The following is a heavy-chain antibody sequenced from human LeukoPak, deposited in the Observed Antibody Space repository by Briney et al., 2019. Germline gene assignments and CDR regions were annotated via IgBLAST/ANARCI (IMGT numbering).Heavy chain of an antibody. J-gene: IGHJ6*03. CDR1: GGSFSGYY. CDR3: ARDTKKGYYDSSGSYMDV. D-gene: IGHD3-22*01. CDR2: INHSGST. V-gene: IGHV4-34*01. Sequence: NPSETLSLTCAVYGGSFSGYYWSWIRQPPGKGLEWIGEINHSGSTNYNPSLKSRVTISVDTSKNQFSLKLSSVTAADTAVYYCARDTKKGYYDSSGSYMDVWGKGTTVTISS.